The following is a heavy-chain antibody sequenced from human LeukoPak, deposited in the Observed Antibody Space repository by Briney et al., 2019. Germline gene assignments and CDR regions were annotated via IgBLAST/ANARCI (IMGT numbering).Heavy chain of an antibody. V-gene: IGHV1-2*02. Sequence: ASVKVSCKASGYTFTGYYMHWVRQAPGQGLEWMGWINPNSGGTNYAQKFQGRVTMTRDTSISTAYMELSRLRSDDTAVYYCARGYGGNSGNFDYWGQGTLVTVSS. CDR2: INPNSGGT. CDR3: ARGYGGNSGNFDY. CDR1: GYTFTGYY. J-gene: IGHJ4*02. D-gene: IGHD4-23*01.